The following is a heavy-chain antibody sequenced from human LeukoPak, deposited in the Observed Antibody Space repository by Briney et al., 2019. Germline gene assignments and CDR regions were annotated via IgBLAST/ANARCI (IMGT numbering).Heavy chain of an antibody. D-gene: IGHD6-19*01. CDR1: GFTFSSYA. Sequence: GGSLGLSCAASGFTFSSYAMSWVRQAPGKGLEWVAVISYDGSNKYYADSVKGRFTISRDNSKNTLYLQMNSLRAEDTAVYYCANDQQWLSSVYYYGMDVWGQGTTVTVSS. V-gene: IGHV3-30*18. J-gene: IGHJ6*02. CDR2: ISYDGSNK. CDR3: ANDQQWLSSVYYYGMDV.